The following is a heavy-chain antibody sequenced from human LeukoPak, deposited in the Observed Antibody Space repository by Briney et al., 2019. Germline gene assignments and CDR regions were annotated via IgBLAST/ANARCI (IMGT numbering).Heavy chain of an antibody. CDR2: IHHTGSF. Sequence: SSETLSLTCIIFGASTSDYHWSWVRQPPGKGLEWIGYIHHTGSFDYNPSLNSRATISLDTSKNQFSLKLTSATAADTAVYYCTRGHWALDCWGQGPLVTVSS. CDR1: GASTSDYH. D-gene: IGHD3-16*01. V-gene: IGHV4-59*01. J-gene: IGHJ4*02. CDR3: TRGHWALDC.